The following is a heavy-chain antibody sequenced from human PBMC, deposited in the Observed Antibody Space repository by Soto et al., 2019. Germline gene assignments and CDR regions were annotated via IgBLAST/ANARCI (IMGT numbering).Heavy chain of an antibody. CDR1: GGSISSGGYY. J-gene: IGHJ6*02. CDR3: ARVFGFGGMDV. CDR2: IYYSGST. D-gene: IGHD3-10*01. Sequence: QVQLQESGPGLVKPSQTLSLTCTVSGGSISSGGYYWSWIRQHPGKGLEWIGYIYYSGSTYYNPSLKSGVTISLDTSKNQFSLKLSAVTAADTAVYYCARVFGFGGMDVWGQGTTVTVSS. V-gene: IGHV4-31*03.